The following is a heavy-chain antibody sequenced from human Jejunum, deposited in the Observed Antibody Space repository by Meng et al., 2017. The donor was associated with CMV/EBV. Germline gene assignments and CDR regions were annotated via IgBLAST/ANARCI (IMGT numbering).Heavy chain of an antibody. J-gene: IGHJ4*02. V-gene: IGHV1-2*02. CDR3: SRDMSMGA. D-gene: IGHD2/OR15-2a*01. CDR2: INPNTGAA. Sequence: KVSCKASEYSFTGHYINWVRQTPGQGIEWMGWINPNTGAANYAQKFQGRVTVTRDTSINTAYMELTSLRLDDTAVYYCSRDMSMGAWGQGTLVTVSS. CDR1: EYSFTGHY.